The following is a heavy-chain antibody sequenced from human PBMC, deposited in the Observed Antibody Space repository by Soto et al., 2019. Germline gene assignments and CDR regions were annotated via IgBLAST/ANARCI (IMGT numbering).Heavy chain of an antibody. CDR2: ISSNGGST. Sequence: LRLSCSASGFTFSSYAMHWVRQAPGKGLEYVSAISSNGGSTYYADSVKGRFTISRDNSKNTLYLQMSSLRAEDTAVYYCVKGRGYCSSTSCYFDYWGQGTLVTVSS. CDR3: VKGRGYCSSTSCYFDY. CDR1: GFTFSSYA. V-gene: IGHV3-64D*06. J-gene: IGHJ4*02. D-gene: IGHD2-2*01.